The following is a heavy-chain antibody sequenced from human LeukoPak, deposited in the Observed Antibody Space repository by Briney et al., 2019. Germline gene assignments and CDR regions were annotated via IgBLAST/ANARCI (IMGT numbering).Heavy chain of an antibody. V-gene: IGHV4-34*01. J-gene: IGHJ6*03. CDR2: INHGVST. CDR1: GGSFSGYF. Sequence: PSETLSFTCAVYGGSFSGYFWSWIRQPPGKGLEWIGEINHGVSTNYNPSLKSRVTISVDTSKNQFSLRLSSVTAADTAVYYCARGQQQLADYYYYYMDVWGKGTTVTVSS. CDR3: ARGQQQLADYYYYYMDV. D-gene: IGHD6-13*01.